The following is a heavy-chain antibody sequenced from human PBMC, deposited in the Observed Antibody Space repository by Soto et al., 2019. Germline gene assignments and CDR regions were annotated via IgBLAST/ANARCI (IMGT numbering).Heavy chain of an antibody. CDR2: ISSDGSNK. Sequence: QVQLVESGGGVVQPGRSLRLSCAASGFTFSSYGMHWVRQAPGKGLEWVAVISSDGSNKYYADSVKGRFTISRDNSKKALFLKMNGMRAEDTAVYYCAKDVVVGATTWLGDYDYYYGMDVWGQGTTVTVSS. J-gene: IGHJ6*02. CDR3: AKDVVVGATTWLGDYDYYYGMDV. CDR1: GFTFSSYG. D-gene: IGHD1-26*01. V-gene: IGHV3-30*18.